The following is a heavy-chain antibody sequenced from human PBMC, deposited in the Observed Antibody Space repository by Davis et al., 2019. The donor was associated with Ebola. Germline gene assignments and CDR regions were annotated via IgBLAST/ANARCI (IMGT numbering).Heavy chain of an antibody. CDR2: IIPILGIA. V-gene: IGHV1-69*04. Sequence: SVKVSCKASAGTFSSYAISWVRQAPGQGLEWMGRIIPILGIANYAQKFQGRVTITADKSTSTAYMELSSLRSEDTAVYYCASFRVVGATGPGDYDYGMDVWGQGTTVTVSS. CDR1: AGTFSSYA. D-gene: IGHD1-26*01. CDR3: ASFRVVGATGPGDYDYGMDV. J-gene: IGHJ6*02.